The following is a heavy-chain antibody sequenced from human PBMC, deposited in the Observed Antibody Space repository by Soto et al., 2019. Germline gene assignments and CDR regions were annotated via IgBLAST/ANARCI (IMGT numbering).Heavy chain of an antibody. J-gene: IGHJ6*02. V-gene: IGHV3-23*01. CDR3: AKDSSGNDYYYYGMDV. CDR1: GFTLSSNY. D-gene: IGHD1-26*01. CDR2: ISGSGGST. Sequence: TGGSLRLTCAASGFTLSSNYMSWVRQAPGKGLEWVSAISGSGGSTYYADSVKGRFTISRDNSKNTLYLQMNSLRAEDTAVYYCAKDSSGNDYYYYGMDVWGQGTTVTVSS.